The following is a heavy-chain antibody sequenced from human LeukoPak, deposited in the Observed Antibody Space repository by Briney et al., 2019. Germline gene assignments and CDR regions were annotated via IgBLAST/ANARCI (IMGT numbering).Heavy chain of an antibody. CDR1: GYTFTGYY. CDR2: INPNSGGT. D-gene: IGHD3-22*01. V-gene: IGHV1-2*02. J-gene: IGHJ4*02. Sequence: ASVKVSCKASGYTFTGYYMHWVRQAPGQGLEWMGWINPNSGGTNYAQKFQGRVTMTRDTSISTAYMELSSLRSEDTAVYYCATGSGYSPQVDYWGQGTLVTVSS. CDR3: ATGSGYSPQVDY.